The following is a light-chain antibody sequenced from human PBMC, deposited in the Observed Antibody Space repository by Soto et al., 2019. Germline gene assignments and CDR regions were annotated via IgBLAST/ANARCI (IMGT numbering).Light chain of an antibody. J-gene: IGKJ5*01. CDR3: QQSYSTPIN. Sequence: DIQITQSPSSRSASVVDRVTITFLASQSISSYLNWYQQKPGKAPKLLIYAASSLQSGVPSRFSGSGSGTDFTLTISSLQPEDFATYYCQQSYSTPINFGQGTRLEIK. CDR2: AAS. CDR1: QSISSY. V-gene: IGKV1-39*01.